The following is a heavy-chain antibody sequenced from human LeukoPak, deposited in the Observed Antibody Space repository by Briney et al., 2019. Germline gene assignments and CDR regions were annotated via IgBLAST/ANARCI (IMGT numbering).Heavy chain of an antibody. D-gene: IGHD2-15*01. V-gene: IGHV3-20*04. CDR1: GFTFDDYG. J-gene: IGHJ4*02. Sequence: PGGSLRLSCAASGFTFDDYGMSWVRQAPGKGLEWVSGINWNGGSTGYADSVKGRFTISRDNAKNSLYLQMNSLRAEDTALYYCAKTGYCSGGNCLYFDNWGQGTLATVSS. CDR2: INWNGGST. CDR3: AKTGYCSGGNCLYFDN.